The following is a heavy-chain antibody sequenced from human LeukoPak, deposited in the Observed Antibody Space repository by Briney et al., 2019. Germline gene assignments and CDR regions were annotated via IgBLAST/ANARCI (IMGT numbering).Heavy chain of an antibody. CDR1: GGSFSGYY. Sequence: SGTLSLTCAVYGGSFSGYYWSWIRQPPGKGLEWIGEISDRGSTNYNPSLKSRVTVSVDTSKNQFSLTLNSVTAADTAVYYCARGGTMKCGGDCPNLDYWGQGTLVTVSS. CDR3: ARGGTMKCGGDCPNLDY. J-gene: IGHJ4*02. D-gene: IGHD2-21*02. CDR2: ISDRGST. V-gene: IGHV4-34*01.